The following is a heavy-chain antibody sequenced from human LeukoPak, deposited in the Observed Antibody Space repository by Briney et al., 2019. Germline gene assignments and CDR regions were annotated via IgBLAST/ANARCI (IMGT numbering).Heavy chain of an antibody. CDR3: ATSMVMNHYCFDY. Sequence: SGTLSLTCAVSGGSMSSTKWWSWVRQPPRKGLERIGEIYHSGSTNYNPSLKSRLTISVDKSKNQVSLNLSSVTAADTAVYYCATSMVMNHYCFDYWAQGTLVTVSS. CDR2: IYHSGST. CDR1: GGSMSSTKW. J-gene: IGHJ4*02. V-gene: IGHV4-4*02. D-gene: IGHD1-14*01.